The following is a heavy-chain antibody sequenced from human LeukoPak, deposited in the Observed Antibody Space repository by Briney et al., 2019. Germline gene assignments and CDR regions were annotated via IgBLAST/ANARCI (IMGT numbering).Heavy chain of an antibody. CDR3: ARQGDLDY. D-gene: IGHD3-16*01. CDR2: ISSTSSAT. V-gene: IGHV3-48*02. Sequence: GRSLRLSCAASGFIFTSYSMNWVRQAPGKGLEFVSSISSTSSATYYADSVKGRFTISRDNAKNSMYLQMNSLRDEDTAVYYCARQGDLDYWGQGTLVTVCS. J-gene: IGHJ4*02. CDR1: GFIFTSYS.